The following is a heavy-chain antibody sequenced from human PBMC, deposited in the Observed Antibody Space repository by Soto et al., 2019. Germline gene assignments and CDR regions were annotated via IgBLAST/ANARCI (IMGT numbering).Heavy chain of an antibody. CDR3: TTDPYYFDSSGPNP. CDR1: GFTFVNAW. D-gene: IGHD3-22*01. Sequence: EVQLVESGGGLVKPGGSLRLSCAASGFTFVNAWMSWVRKAPGKGLEWVGRIKTKTDGGATDYAAPVKGRFTISRDDSKNTLYLQMNSLKTEDTAVYYCTTDPYYFDSSGPNPWGQGTLVTVSS. V-gene: IGHV3-15*01. J-gene: IGHJ5*02. CDR2: IKTKTDGGAT.